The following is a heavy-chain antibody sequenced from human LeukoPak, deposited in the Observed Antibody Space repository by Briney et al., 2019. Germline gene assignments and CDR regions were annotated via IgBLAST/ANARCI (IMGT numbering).Heavy chain of an antibody. D-gene: IGHD7-27*01. J-gene: IGHJ6*03. Sequence: PGRSLRLSCATSGFTFSSYGMHWVRQAPGKGLEWVALIWYDGTDKDYADSVKGRFTISRDNSKNTLYLQMNSLRAEDTAVYYCARVLNWGEDYMDVWGKGTTVTVSS. V-gene: IGHV3-33*01. CDR3: ARVLNWGEDYMDV. CDR1: GFTFSSYG. CDR2: IWYDGTDK.